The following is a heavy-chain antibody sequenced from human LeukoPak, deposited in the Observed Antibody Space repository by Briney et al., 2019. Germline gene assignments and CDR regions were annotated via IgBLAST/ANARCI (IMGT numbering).Heavy chain of an antibody. CDR3: ARDLWFGEFRYFDY. J-gene: IGHJ4*02. CDR1: GFTFSTYG. D-gene: IGHD3-10*01. V-gene: IGHV3-33*01. Sequence: PGGSLRLSCAASGFTFSTYGIHWVRQAPGKGLEWVALIWHDGSIKYYADSVKGRFTLSRDNSKNTVFLQMNSLRAGDTAVYYCARDLWFGEFRYFDYWGQGTLVTVSS. CDR2: IWHDGSIK.